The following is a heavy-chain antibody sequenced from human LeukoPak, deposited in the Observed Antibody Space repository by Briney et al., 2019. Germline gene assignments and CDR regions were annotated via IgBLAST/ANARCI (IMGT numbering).Heavy chain of an antibody. J-gene: IGHJ3*02. Sequence: PGGSLRLSCAASGFTFSSYSMNWVRQAPGKGLEWVSVIYSGGSTYYADSVKGRFTISRDNSKNTLYLQMNSLRAEDTAVYYCARDRIDAYYYDSSGYYHDAFDIWGQGTMVTVSS. V-gene: IGHV3-66*01. CDR2: IYSGGST. D-gene: IGHD3-22*01. CDR3: ARDRIDAYYYDSSGYYHDAFDI. CDR1: GFTFSSYS.